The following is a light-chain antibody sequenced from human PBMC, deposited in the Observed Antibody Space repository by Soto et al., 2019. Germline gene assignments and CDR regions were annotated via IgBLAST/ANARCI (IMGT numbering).Light chain of an antibody. CDR2: GNS. J-gene: IGLJ3*02. CDR1: SSNIGAGYD. CDR3: QSYDSSLSGWV. V-gene: IGLV1-40*01. Sequence: QSVLTQPPSVSGAPGQRVTISCTGSSSNIGAGYDVHWYQQLPGTAPKLLIYGNSNRPSGGPDRFSGFKSGTSAALAITGLQAEDEADYYCQSYDSSLSGWVFGGGTKVTVL.